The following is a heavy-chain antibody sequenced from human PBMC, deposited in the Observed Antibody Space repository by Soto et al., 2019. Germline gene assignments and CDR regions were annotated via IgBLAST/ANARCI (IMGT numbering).Heavy chain of an antibody. V-gene: IGHV4-59*03. J-gene: IGHJ3*01. CDR1: GDSISSYF. CDR3: VSSRSAIYGDAFDV. Sequence: QLQESGPGLVKPSEPLSLTCSVSGDSISSYFKNWIRQPPGKGLEWIGCIYDDGSTKYNPSLESRVTILLDTSKNEFSLRLRSVTSADTAVYYCVSSRSAIYGDAFDVWGQGTMVTFSS. D-gene: IGHD2-2*01. CDR2: IYDDGST.